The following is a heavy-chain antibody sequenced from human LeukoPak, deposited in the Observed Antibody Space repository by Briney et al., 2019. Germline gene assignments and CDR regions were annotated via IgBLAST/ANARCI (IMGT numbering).Heavy chain of an antibody. D-gene: IGHD4-17*01. CDR3: ARGRASTVRIDAFDI. J-gene: IGHJ3*02. Sequence: ASVKVSCKASGYAFSGYGISWVRQAPGQGLEWMGWINTYNDDTNFAQKLQGRVTMTRNTSISTAYMELSSLRSEDTAVYYCARGRASTVRIDAFDIWGQGTMVTVSS. CDR1: GYAFSGYG. CDR2: INTYNDDT. V-gene: IGHV1-18*01.